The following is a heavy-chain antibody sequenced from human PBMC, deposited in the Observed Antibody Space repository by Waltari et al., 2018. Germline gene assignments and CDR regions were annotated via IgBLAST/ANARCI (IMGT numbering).Heavy chain of an antibody. D-gene: IGHD3-3*01. CDR3: ARTTIFGVVKA. V-gene: IGHV4-39*01. Sequence: QLQLQESGPGLVKPSETLSLTCTVSGGSISSSSYYWGWIRQPPGKGLEWIGSMYYSVSNSYNPSLRSRITISVDTSNNHFSLNLSSVTAADTAVYYCARTTIFGVVKAWGQGTLVTVSS. J-gene: IGHJ5*02. CDR2: MYYSVSN. CDR1: GGSISSSSYY.